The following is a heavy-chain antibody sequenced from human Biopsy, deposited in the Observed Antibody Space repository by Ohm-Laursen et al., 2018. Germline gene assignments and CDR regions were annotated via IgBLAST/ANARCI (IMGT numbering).Heavy chain of an antibody. J-gene: IGHJ4*02. D-gene: IGHD3-10*01. CDR2: NIPILGTG. CDR3: ATGPYYDTRFYYNVRPFDF. Sequence: SSVKVSCNAPGGTFSNYGVNWVRQAPGQGLEWLGGNIPILGTGNYAQKFQDRVTVAADTSTSTATMELRSLRPDDTAVYYCATGPYYDTRFYYNVRPFDFWGQGTLVTVSS. CDR1: GGTFSNYG. V-gene: IGHV1-69*06.